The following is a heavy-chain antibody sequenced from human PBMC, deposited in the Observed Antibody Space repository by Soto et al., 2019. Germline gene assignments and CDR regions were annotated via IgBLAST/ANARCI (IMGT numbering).Heavy chain of an antibody. V-gene: IGHV4-31*03. Sequence: QVQLQESGPGLVKPSQTLSLTCTVSGGSISSGGYYWSWIRQHPGKGQEWIGYIYYSGSTYYNPSLKSRVTISVDTSTNQFSLKLSSVTAADTAVYYCARVRQQLVHRFSALDIWGQGTMVTVSS. CDR3: ARVRQQLVHRFSALDI. D-gene: IGHD6-13*01. CDR2: IYYSGST. J-gene: IGHJ3*02. CDR1: GGSISSGGYY.